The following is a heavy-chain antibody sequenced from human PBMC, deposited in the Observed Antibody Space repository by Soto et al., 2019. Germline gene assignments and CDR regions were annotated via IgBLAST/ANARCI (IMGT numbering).Heavy chain of an antibody. CDR1: GFTFSSYG. CDR2: ISYDGSNK. CDR3: AKDTDERGYSGSYGMDV. Sequence: GGSLRLSCAASGFTFSSYGMHWVRQAPGKGLEWVAVISYDGSNKYYADSVKGRFTISRDNSKNTLYLQMNSLRAEDTAVYYCAKDTDERGYSGSYGMDVWGQGTTVTVSS. V-gene: IGHV3-30*18. J-gene: IGHJ6*02. D-gene: IGHD5-12*01.